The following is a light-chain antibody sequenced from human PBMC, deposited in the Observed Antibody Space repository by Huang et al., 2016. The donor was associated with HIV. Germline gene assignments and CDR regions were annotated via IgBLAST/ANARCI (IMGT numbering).Light chain of an antibody. V-gene: IGKV2-28*01. J-gene: IGKJ2*01. Sequence: DIVMTQSPLSLPATPGAPAFISCNSSQSLLRSSGYNYLDWYLQKPGQSPQLLIYLGYTRASGVPDRFSGIGAGTDFTLRISRVEAEDVGVYYCMQGLQTPYTFGQGTNLEIK. CDR2: LGY. CDR3: MQGLQTPYT. CDR1: QSLLRSSGYNY.